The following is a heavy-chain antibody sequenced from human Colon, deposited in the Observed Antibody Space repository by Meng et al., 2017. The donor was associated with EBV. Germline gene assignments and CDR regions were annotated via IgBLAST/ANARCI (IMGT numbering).Heavy chain of an antibody. CDR3: ARVSSGWDYFDY. J-gene: IGHJ4*02. D-gene: IGHD6-19*01. Sequence: QLQPKESGPGLVKPSQTLSPTCTVSGGSVSSGGYYWTWIRQHPGKGLEWFGRIYYSGSTFYNPSLKRRVIISIDTSKNQFSLNLRSVTAADTAVYYCARVSSGWDYFDYWGQGTLVTVSS. V-gene: IGHV4-31*03. CDR2: IYYSGST. CDR1: GGSVSSGGYY.